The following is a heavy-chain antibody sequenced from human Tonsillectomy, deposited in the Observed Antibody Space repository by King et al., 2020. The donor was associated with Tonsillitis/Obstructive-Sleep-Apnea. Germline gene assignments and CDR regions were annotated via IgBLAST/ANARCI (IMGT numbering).Heavy chain of an antibody. D-gene: IGHD3-22*01. CDR3: ARAHTYYYDSSGYSYFDY. Sequence: VQLVESGGGVVQPGRSLRLSCAASGFTFSSYAMHWVRQAPGKGLEWVAVISYDGSNKYYADSVKGRFTISRDNSKNTLYLQMNSLRAEDTAVYYCARAHTYYYDSSGYSYFDYWGQGTLVTVSS. CDR1: GFTFSSYA. J-gene: IGHJ4*02. V-gene: IGHV3-30*04. CDR2: ISYDGSNK.